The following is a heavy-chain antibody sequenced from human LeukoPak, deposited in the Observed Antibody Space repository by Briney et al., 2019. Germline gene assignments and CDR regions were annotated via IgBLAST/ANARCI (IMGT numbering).Heavy chain of an antibody. V-gene: IGHV4-4*07. J-gene: IGHJ6*03. Sequence: PSETLPLTCTVSGASITSYYWSWIRQPAGKGLEWIGRFYTSGSTNYNPSLKSRVTMSVDTSKNQFSLKLSSVTAADTAVYYCASHSSGSPYYYYMDVWGKGTTVTVSS. CDR1: GASITSYY. CDR3: ASHSSGSPYYYYMDV. CDR2: FYTSGST. D-gene: IGHD6-19*01.